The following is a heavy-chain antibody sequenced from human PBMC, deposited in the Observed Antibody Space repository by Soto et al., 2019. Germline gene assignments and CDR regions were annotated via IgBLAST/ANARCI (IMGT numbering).Heavy chain of an antibody. Sequence: QVQLVESGGGVVQPRRSLSLSCAASGFTFSSYAMHWVRQAPGKGLEWVAVISYDGSNKYYADSVKGRFTISRDNSKNTLYLQMNSLRAEDTAVYYCARDIGMSHSRYYFDYWGQGTLVTVSS. J-gene: IGHJ4*02. CDR3: ARDIGMSHSRYYFDY. CDR1: GFTFSSYA. D-gene: IGHD1-26*01. CDR2: ISYDGSNK. V-gene: IGHV3-30-3*01.